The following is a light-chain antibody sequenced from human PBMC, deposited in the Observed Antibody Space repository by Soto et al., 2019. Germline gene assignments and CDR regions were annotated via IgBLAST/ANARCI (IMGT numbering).Light chain of an antibody. V-gene: IGKV1-39*01. CDR1: QTISTY. J-gene: IGKJ3*01. CDR3: QQCNSTPPLT. CDR2: GVS. Sequence: DIEMTQSPPSLSASPGDRVNLTCRASQTISTYLPWYQQKPGQTPNLLIYGVSTLPTGIPARFGGSGSGTDFTLTITNLQSEDSAAYYCQQCNSTPPLTFGAGTRVDIK.